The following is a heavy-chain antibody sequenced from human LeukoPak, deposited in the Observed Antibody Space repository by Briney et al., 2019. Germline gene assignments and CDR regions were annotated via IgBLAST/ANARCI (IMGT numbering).Heavy chain of an antibody. D-gene: IGHD6-19*01. CDR2: IYYSGST. J-gene: IGHJ5*02. CDR1: GGSISSYY. CDR3: ARSSGWPRDWFDP. V-gene: IGHV4-59*08. Sequence: SETLSLTCTVSGGSISSYYWSWIRQPPGKGLEWTGYIYYSGSTNYNPSLKSRVTISVDTSKNQFSLKLSSVTAADTAVYYCARSSGWPRDWFDPWGQGTLVTVSS.